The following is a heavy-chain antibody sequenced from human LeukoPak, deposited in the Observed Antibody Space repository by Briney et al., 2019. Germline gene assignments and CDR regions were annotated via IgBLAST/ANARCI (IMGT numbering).Heavy chain of an antibody. V-gene: IGHV3-21*03. J-gene: IGHJ4*02. Sequence: GGSLRLSCAASGFTFSSYSMNWVRQAPGKGLEWVSSISSSSSYIYYADSVKGRFTISRDNAENSLYLQMTSLRAEDTAVYYCASRQQLAYDYWGQGTLVTVSS. D-gene: IGHD6-13*01. CDR3: ASRQQLAYDY. CDR2: ISSSSSYI. CDR1: GFTFSSYS.